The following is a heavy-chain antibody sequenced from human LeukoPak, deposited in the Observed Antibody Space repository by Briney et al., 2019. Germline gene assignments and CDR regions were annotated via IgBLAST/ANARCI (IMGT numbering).Heavy chain of an antibody. CDR2: IKQDGSEK. V-gene: IGHV3-7*04. D-gene: IGHD4-17*01. CDR1: GFTISSHW. Sequence: GGSLRLSCAASGFTISSHWMNWVRQAPGKGLEWVANIKQDGSEKYYVDSVKGRFTISRDSAENSLYLQMNSLRAEDTAVYYCARRTTGDDYWGQGTLVTVSS. CDR3: ARRTTGDDY. J-gene: IGHJ4*02.